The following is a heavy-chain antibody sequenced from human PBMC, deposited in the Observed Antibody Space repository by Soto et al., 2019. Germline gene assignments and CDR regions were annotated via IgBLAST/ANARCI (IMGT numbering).Heavy chain of an antibody. CDR1: GFNFRDFA. CDR3: ARRGGFFDY. D-gene: IGHD3-16*01. CDR2: ISGSGATT. Sequence: EVQLLHSGGGLVQPGGSLRLSCEASGFNFRDFALSWVRLAPGKGLEWVSTISGSGATTYYTDSVKGRHTISRDSSKNAVFLQMNSLRSEDTAVYYCARRGGFFDYWGQGALVTVSS. J-gene: IGHJ4*02. V-gene: IGHV3-23*01.